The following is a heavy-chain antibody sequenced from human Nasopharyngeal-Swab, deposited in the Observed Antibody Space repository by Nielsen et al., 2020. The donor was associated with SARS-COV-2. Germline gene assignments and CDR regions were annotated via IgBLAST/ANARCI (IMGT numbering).Heavy chain of an antibody. CDR3: AGGSSGYSYAFDI. J-gene: IGHJ3*02. CDR2: IFAGGST. V-gene: IGHV3-53*03. Sequence: WIRQPPGKGLEWVSLIFAGGSTYYADSVKGRFTISRDSSKNTVYLQMNSLRAEDTAIYYCAGGSSGYSYAFDIWGQGTVVTVSS. D-gene: IGHD3-22*01.